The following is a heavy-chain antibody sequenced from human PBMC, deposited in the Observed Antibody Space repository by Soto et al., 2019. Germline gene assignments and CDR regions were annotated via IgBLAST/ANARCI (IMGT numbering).Heavy chain of an antibody. D-gene: IGHD3-3*01. CDR3: ARETYYDFWSGPYYGMDV. J-gene: IGHJ6*02. V-gene: IGHV3-30-3*01. Sequence: QVQLVESGGGVVQPGRSLRLSCAASGFTFSSYAMHWVRQAPGKGLEWVAVISYDGSNKYYADSVKGRFTISRDNSKNTLYRQMNSLRAEDTAVYSGARETYYDFWSGPYYGMDVWGQGTTVTVSS. CDR2: ISYDGSNK. CDR1: GFTFSSYA.